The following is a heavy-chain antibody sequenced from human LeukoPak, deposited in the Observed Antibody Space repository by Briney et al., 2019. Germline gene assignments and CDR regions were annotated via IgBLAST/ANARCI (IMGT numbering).Heavy chain of an antibody. CDR1: GFTFSSYE. CDR3: AELGITMIGGV. CDR2: ISSSGSTI. V-gene: IGHV3-48*03. Sequence: GGSLRLSCAASGFTFSSYEMNWVSQAPGKGLEWVSYISSSGSTIYYADSVKGRFTISRDNAKNSLYLQMNSLRAEDTAVYYCAELGITMIGGVRGKGTTVTISS. D-gene: IGHD3-10*02. J-gene: IGHJ6*04.